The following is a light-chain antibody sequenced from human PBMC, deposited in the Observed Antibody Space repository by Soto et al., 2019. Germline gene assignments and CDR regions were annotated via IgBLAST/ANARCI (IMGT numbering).Light chain of an antibody. V-gene: IGLV2-18*02. CDR1: SSDVGSYNR. Sequence: QFVLTQPPSVSGAPGQAVAISCTGTSSDVGSYNRVSRYQQPPGAAPKPMIYEVSNRPSGVPDRFSGSKSGNTASLTISGLLAEDEADYYCNSYTGSSTYVFGTGTKVT. CDR2: EVS. J-gene: IGLJ1*01. CDR3: NSYTGSSTYV.